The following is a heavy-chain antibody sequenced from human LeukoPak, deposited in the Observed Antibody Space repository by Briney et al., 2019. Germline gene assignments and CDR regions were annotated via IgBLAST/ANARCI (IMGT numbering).Heavy chain of an antibody. V-gene: IGHV4-4*07. CDR2: LFSSTSI. CDR3: ARCTTASFAFDI. D-gene: IGHD1-1*01. J-gene: IGHJ3*02. Sequence: PSETLSLTCSVSGGSISGYYWNWIRQSDKKGLEWIGRLFSSTSINYNPSLRSRVPMSVDTSKNQVSLEVTSVTAADTAVYYCARCTTASFAFDIWGQGTTVTVSS. CDR1: GGSISGYY.